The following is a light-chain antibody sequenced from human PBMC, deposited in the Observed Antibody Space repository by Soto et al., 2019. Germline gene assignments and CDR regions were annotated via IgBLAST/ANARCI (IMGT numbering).Light chain of an antibody. J-gene: IGLJ2*01. CDR1: SSDVGGYDY. Sequence: QSALTQPASVSGSPGQSITISCTGTSSDVGGYDYVSWYQQHPGKAPKLMIYEVSNRPSGVSNRFSGSKSGNTASLTISGLQAEDEAEYYCSSYTISSTSHVIFGGGTKLTVL. V-gene: IGLV2-14*01. CDR3: SSYTISSTSHVI. CDR2: EVS.